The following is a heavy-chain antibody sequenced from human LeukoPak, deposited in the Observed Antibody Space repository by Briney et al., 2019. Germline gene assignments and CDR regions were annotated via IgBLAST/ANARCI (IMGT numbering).Heavy chain of an antibody. J-gene: IGHJ4*02. V-gene: IGHV4-61*08. CDR2: IYYSGST. Sequence: KTSETLSLTCAVSGGSISSGGYSWSWIRQPPGKGLEWIGYIYYSGSTNYNPSLKSRVTISVDTSKNQFSLKLSSVTAADTAVYYCARVFRSRLRVGYSYGPYFDYWGQGTLVTVSS. D-gene: IGHD5-18*01. CDR3: ARVFRSRLRVGYSYGPYFDY. CDR1: GGSISSGGYS.